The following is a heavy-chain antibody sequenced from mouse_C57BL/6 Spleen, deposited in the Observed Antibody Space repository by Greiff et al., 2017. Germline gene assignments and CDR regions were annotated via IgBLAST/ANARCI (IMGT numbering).Heavy chain of an antibody. V-gene: IGHV1-55*01. Sequence: QVQLQQPGAELVKPGASVKMSCKASGYTFTSYWITWVKQRPGQGLEWIGDIYPGSGSTNYNEKFKSKATLTVDTSSSTAYMQLSSLTSEDSAVYYCATGYDGYSSFDYWGKGTTLTVSA. CDR2: IYPGSGST. D-gene: IGHD2-3*01. CDR3: ATGYDGYSSFDY. CDR1: GYTFTSYW. J-gene: IGHJ2*01.